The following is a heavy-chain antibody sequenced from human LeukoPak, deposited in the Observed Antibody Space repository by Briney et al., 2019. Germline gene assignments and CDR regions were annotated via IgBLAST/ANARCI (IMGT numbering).Heavy chain of an antibody. Sequence: GASVKVSCKASGYTFTNYGITWVRQAPGQGLEWMGWISTYNGDRKYAQQLQGRVTLTTDTSTSTTYMELRSLRADDTGVYYCARGGNSGWRTPNDDYWGQGTLVTVSS. CDR3: ARGGNSGWRTPNDDY. CDR1: GYTFTNYG. CDR2: ISTYNGDR. J-gene: IGHJ4*02. D-gene: IGHD6-19*01. V-gene: IGHV1-18*01.